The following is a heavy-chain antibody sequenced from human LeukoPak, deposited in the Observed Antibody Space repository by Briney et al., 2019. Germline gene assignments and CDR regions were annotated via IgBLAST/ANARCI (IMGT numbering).Heavy chain of an antibody. J-gene: IGHJ4*02. Sequence: SGRSLRLSCAASGFTFDDYAMHWVRQAPGKGLEWVSGISWNSGSIGYADSVKGRFTISRDNAKNSLYLQMNSLRAEDTALYYCAKDGYSYGWSPDYWGQGTLVTVSS. V-gene: IGHV3-9*01. CDR2: ISWNSGSI. CDR3: AKDGYSYGWSPDY. CDR1: GFTFDDYA. D-gene: IGHD5-18*01.